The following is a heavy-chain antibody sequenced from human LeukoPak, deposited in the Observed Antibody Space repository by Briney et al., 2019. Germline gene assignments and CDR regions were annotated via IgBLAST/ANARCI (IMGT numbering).Heavy chain of an antibody. J-gene: IGHJ3*02. CDR3: ARGSGGYYYDSSGYETFDI. D-gene: IGHD3-22*01. CDR1: GGSISSGGYY. V-gene: IGHV4-31*03. CDR2: IYYSGST. Sequence: SETLSLTCTVSGGSISSGGYYWSWIRQHPGKGLEWIGYIYYSGSTYYNPSLKSRVTISVDTSKNQFSLKLSSVTAADTAVYYCARGSGGYYYDSSGYETFDIWGQGTMVTVSS.